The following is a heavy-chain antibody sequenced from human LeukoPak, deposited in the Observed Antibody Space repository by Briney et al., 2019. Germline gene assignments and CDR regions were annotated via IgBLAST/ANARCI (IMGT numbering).Heavy chain of an antibody. V-gene: IGHV4-59*01. CDR3: ARIVGFCSSTTCYPRFDP. CDR1: GGSITSYY. CDR2: IYYGGNT. J-gene: IGHJ5*02. Sequence: SETLSLTCTVSGGSITSYYWSWMRQPPGKGPEWIGYIYYGGNTDYNPSLKSRVTMSVDTSKNQFSLKLTSVTAADTAIYYCARIVGFCSSTTCYPRFDPWGQGTLVTVSS. D-gene: IGHD2-2*01.